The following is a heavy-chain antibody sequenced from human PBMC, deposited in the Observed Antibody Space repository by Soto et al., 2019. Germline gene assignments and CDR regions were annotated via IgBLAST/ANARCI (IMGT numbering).Heavy chain of an antibody. CDR2: ISPYNGNT. D-gene: IGHD2-21*01. J-gene: IGHJ3*01. V-gene: IGHV1-18*01. CDR3: ARLRFCGGDSCYPLDV. Sequence: GLEWVGWISPYNGNTHYSSKVQGRLTITTDTSASTVYMDPSSLKLEDTAVYYCARLRFCGGDSCYPLDVWGQGSKVTVSS.